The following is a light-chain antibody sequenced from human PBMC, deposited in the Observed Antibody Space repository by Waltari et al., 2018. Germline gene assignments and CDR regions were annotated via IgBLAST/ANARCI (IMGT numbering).Light chain of an antibody. CDR3: MQATQRPRT. CDR2: KVF. J-gene: IGKJ1*01. CDR1: QSLVNSDGTTY. Sequence: DVVMNQSTLSLPVTLGQPATISCRSSQSLVNSDGTTYLNWFQQRPGQSPRRLMYKVFKRDSRVPDRCSGRGSRTDFTLTISRVESGDVVTHYFMQATQRPRTCGQGTKVEIK. V-gene: IGKV2-30*01.